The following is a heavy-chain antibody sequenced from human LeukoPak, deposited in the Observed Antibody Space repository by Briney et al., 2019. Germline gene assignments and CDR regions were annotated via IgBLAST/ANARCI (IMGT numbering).Heavy chain of an antibody. CDR3: ARIHGYYYGMDV. Sequence: PSETLSLTCTVSGGSISSYYWSWIRQPPGKGLEWIGYIYYSGSTNYNPSLKSRVTISVDTSKNQFSLKLSSVTAADTAVYYCARIHGYYYGMDVWGKGTTVTVSS. CDR1: GGSISSYY. V-gene: IGHV4-59*01. J-gene: IGHJ6*04. CDR2: IYYSGST.